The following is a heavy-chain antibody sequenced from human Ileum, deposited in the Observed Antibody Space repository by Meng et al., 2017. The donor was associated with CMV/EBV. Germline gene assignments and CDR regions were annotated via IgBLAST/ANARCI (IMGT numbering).Heavy chain of an antibody. CDR3: GRVYWGSLGTFDY. CDR1: GYTCTGYY. V-gene: IGHV1-2*02. CDR2: INTNGGGV. D-gene: IGHD7-27*01. J-gene: IGHJ4*02. Sequence: VHLLPSDPQVQTPRASGNVSCTASGYTCTGYYLHLVRQAPGQTLEYMGFINTNGGGVNYPQKFQDLLTMTRDTSINPAYMEPTRLTYDDTAVYYCGRVYWGSLGTFDYWGQGTLVTVSS.